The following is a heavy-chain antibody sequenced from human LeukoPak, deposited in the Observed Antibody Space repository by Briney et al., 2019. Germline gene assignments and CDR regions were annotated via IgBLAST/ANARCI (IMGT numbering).Heavy chain of an antibody. CDR2: INPNSGGT. V-gene: IGHV1-2*02. CDR1: GYTFTGYY. J-gene: IGHJ4*02. Sequence: ASVKVSCKASGYTFTGYYMHWVRQAPGQGLEWMGWINPNSGGTNYAQKFQGRVTMTRDTSISTAYMELSRLRSDDTPVYYCASEGYYDSSAQGYWGQGTLVTVSS. CDR3: ASEGYYDSSAQGY. D-gene: IGHD3-22*01.